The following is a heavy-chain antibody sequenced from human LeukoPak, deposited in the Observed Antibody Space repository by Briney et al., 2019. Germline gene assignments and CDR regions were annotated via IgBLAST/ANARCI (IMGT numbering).Heavy chain of an antibody. CDR1: EYSFTSYW. V-gene: IGHV5-51*01. D-gene: IGHD3-10*01. CDR3: AYSGTYYNPPFQY. J-gene: IGHJ4*02. Sequence: GESLKISCKGSEYSFTSYWIGWVRQMPGKGLEWMRIIYPGNSDTKYSPSFQGQVTMSVDRSISTAYLQWSSLKASDTAMYYCAYSGTYYNPPFQYWGQGTLVTVSS. CDR2: IYPGNSDT.